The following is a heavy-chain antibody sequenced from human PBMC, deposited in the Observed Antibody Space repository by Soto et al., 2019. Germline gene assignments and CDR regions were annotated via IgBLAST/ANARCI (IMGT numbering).Heavy chain of an antibody. J-gene: IGHJ4*02. CDR1: GFTFDDYA. CDR2: ISWNSCSI. CDR3: AKDNPVDTHYFDY. Sequence: EVQLVESGGGLVQPGRSLRLSCAASGFTFDDYAMHWVRQAPGKGLEWVSGISWNSCSIGYADSVKGRFTISRDNAKNSLSLQINSLRAEDTALYYCAKDNPVDTHYFDYWGQGTLVTVSS. D-gene: IGHD2-21*01. V-gene: IGHV3-9*01.